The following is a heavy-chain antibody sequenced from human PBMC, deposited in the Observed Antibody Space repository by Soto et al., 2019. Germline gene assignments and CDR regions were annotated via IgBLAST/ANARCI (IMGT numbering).Heavy chain of an antibody. CDR1: GYTFTSYY. Sequence: QVQLVQSGAEVKKPGASVKVSCKASGYTFTSYYMNWVRQAPGQGLKWMGMINTTSGNTSYAQKFQGRVTLTRDTSTSTVSMELSSLRSEDTAVYYCARDLYDLRGYKSGTVDYWCQGTLVTVSS. CDR2: INTTSGNT. V-gene: IGHV1-46*01. D-gene: IGHD5-12*01. J-gene: IGHJ4*02. CDR3: ARDLYDLRGYKSGTVDY.